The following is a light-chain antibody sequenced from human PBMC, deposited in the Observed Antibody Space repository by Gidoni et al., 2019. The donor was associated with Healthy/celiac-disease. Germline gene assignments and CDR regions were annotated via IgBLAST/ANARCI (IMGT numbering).Light chain of an antibody. Sequence: SSVLTQPPPVSVAPGKPARITCGGNNIGSKSVHWYQQKPGQAPVLVIYYDSDRPSGIPERFSGSNSGNTATLTISRVEAGDEADYYCQVWDSSSDHWVFGGGTKLTVL. CDR3: QVWDSSSDHWV. CDR1: NIGSKS. CDR2: YDS. J-gene: IGLJ3*02. V-gene: IGLV3-21*04.